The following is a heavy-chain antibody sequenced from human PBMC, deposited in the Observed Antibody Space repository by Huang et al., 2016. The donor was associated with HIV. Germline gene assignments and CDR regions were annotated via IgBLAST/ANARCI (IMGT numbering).Heavy chain of an antibody. CDR2: ISISSNLR. Sequence: EVQLVESGGGLVKPGGSLSLSCAAYGFIFSNSNMNWVRQNRGKGRECRSYISISSNLRYYADTVKGRLTSSRDNAQSTLYIQMNSLRTEDTAVYYCAKTSAMEQRLVGAWFWGQGTLVTVSS. J-gene: IGHJ4*02. V-gene: IGHV3-48*01. CDR1: GFIFSNSN. CDR3: AKTSAMEQRLVGAWF. D-gene: IGHD1-26*01.